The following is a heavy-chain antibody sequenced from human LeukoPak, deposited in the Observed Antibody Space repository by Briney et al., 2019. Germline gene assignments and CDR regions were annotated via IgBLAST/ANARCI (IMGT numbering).Heavy chain of an antibody. J-gene: IGHJ4*02. CDR3: ARSRGGATTGFDH. CDR1: GYTFSDYY. V-gene: IGHV1-2*02. Sequence: ASVKVSCKASGYTFSDYYMHWVRQAPGQGLESMGWINSNSGARNYAPKLQGRVTFSRDNSISTAYMELSSLRSADTAIYYCARSRGGATTGFDHWGQGTLVTVSS. D-gene: IGHD1-26*01. CDR2: INSNSGAR.